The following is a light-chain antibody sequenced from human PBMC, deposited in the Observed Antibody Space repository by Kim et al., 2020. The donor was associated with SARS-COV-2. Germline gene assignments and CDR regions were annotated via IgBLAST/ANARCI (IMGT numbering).Light chain of an antibody. J-gene: IGLJ2*01. V-gene: IGLV3-1*01. CDR3: QAWDSSTAI. CDR2: EDN. Sequence: VSPGQTASISCSGDNLGDKYVCWYQQKPGQSPVLVIYEDNKRPSGIPERFSGSNSGNTATLTISGTQAMDEADYYCQAWDSSTAIFGGGTKVTVL. CDR1: NLGDKY.